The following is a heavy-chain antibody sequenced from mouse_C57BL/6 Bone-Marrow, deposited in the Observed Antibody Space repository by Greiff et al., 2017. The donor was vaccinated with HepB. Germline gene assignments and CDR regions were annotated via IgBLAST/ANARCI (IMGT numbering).Heavy chain of an antibody. J-gene: IGHJ4*01. V-gene: IGHV1-19*01. CDR2: INPYNGGT. CDR1: GYTFTDYY. CDR3: ARTTVVATDYAMDY. D-gene: IGHD1-1*01. Sequence: VQLKQSGPVLVKPGASVKMSCKASGYTFTDYYMNWVKQSHGKSLEWIGVINPYNGGTSYNQKFKGKATLTVDKSSSTAYMELNSLTSEDSAVYYCARTTVVATDYAMDYWGQGTSVTVSS.